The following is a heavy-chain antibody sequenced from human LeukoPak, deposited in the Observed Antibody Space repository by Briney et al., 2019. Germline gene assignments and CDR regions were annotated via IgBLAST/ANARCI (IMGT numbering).Heavy chain of an antibody. CDR3: ATSPRYCRGGSCRGGYFQH. CDR2: ISAGGAST. V-gene: IGHV3-23*01. Sequence: TGGSLRLSCAASEFTFSTYAMSWVRQAPGKGLEWVSVISAGGASTYYADSVKGRFTISRDNSKNTLYLQMNSLRAEDTAVFYCATSPRYCRGGSCRGGYFQHWGQGTLVTVSS. J-gene: IGHJ1*01. CDR1: EFTFSTYA. D-gene: IGHD2-15*01.